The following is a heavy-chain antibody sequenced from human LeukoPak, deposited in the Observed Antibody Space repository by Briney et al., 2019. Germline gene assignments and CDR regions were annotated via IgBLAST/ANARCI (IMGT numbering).Heavy chain of an antibody. J-gene: IGHJ4*02. CDR2: IYHSGST. V-gene: IGHV4-39*07. Sequence: GWVRQPPGKGLEWIGSIYHSGSTYYNPSLKSRVTLSIDTSKNQFSLKVTSVTAADTAVYYCAREWQYQFDFWGQGTLVTVSS. D-gene: IGHD4-11*01. CDR3: AREWQYQFDF.